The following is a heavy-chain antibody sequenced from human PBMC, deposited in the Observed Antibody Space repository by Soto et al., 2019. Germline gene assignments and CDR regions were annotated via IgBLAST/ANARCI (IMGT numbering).Heavy chain of an antibody. CDR1: GGSIGSYY. Sequence: PWETLSLTCTVSGGSIGSYYWSWIRQPPGKGLEWIGYIYYSGSTNYNPSLKGRVTISVDTSKNQSSLKLNSMTAADTAVYYCARHNYGSGSTYFDYWGQGTLVTVSS. J-gene: IGHJ4*02. CDR2: IYYSGST. D-gene: IGHD3-10*01. CDR3: ARHNYGSGSTYFDY. V-gene: IGHV4-59*08.